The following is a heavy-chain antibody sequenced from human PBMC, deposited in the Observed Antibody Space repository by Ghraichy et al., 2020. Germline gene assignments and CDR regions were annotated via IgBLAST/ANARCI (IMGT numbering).Heavy chain of an antibody. CDR1: GFTFSSYA. CDR3: AKDLSIELLWFGESLRDAFDI. D-gene: IGHD3-10*01. J-gene: IGHJ3*02. CDR2: ISGSGGST. V-gene: IGHV3-23*01. Sequence: GGSLRLSCAASGFTFSSYAMSWVRQAPGKGLEWVSVISGSGGSTYYADSVKGRFTISRDNSKNTLYLQMNSLRAEDTAVYYCAKDLSIELLWFGESLRDAFDIWGQGTMVTVSS.